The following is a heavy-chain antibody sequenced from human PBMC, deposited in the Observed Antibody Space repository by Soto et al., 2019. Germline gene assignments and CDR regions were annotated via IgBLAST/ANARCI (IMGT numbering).Heavy chain of an antibody. CDR3: ARARNRYFDY. J-gene: IGHJ4*02. Sequence: QVQLQESGPGLVRPSESLSLTCKVSGGSMTTGSYFWSWIRQPPGKGLEWIGYVFRSGSINYSPSFKSRVTISIDTSKNQFSLMLKSVTAADTAVYFCARARNRYFDYWGQGALVTVSS. CDR1: GGSMTTGSYF. V-gene: IGHV4-61*01. D-gene: IGHD1-1*01. CDR2: VFRSGSI.